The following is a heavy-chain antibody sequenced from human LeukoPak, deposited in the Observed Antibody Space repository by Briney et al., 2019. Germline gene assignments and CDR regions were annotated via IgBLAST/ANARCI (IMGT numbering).Heavy chain of an antibody. CDR1: GYTFTGYY. J-gene: IGHJ4*02. Sequence: ASVNVSCKASGYTFTGYYMHCVRQAPGQGLEWMGWINPNSGGTNYAQKFQGRVTMTRDTSISTAYMELSRLRSDDTAVYYCAREGGEDIVVVVAETGPSGYWGQGTLVTVSS. V-gene: IGHV1-2*02. D-gene: IGHD2-15*01. CDR3: AREGGEDIVVVVAETGPSGY. CDR2: INPNSGGT.